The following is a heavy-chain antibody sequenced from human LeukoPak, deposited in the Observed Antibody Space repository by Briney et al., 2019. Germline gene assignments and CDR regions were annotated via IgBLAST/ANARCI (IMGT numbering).Heavy chain of an antibody. CDR1: GDSISTSYY. J-gene: IGHJ3*02. CDR2: MHYSGST. CDR3: ARDYYDSSGYYYETNLWAFDI. D-gene: IGHD3-22*01. Sequence: SETLSLTCTVSGDSISTSYYWGWIRQPPGKGLEWIGSMHYSGSTYYNPSLKSRVTISVDTSKNQFSLKLSSVTAADTAVYYCARDYYDSSGYYYETNLWAFDIWGQGTMVTVSS. V-gene: IGHV4-39*02.